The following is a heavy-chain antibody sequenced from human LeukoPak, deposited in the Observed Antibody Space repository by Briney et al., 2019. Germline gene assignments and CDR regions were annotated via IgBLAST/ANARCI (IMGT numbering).Heavy chain of an antibody. D-gene: IGHD2-8*01. CDR1: GYSFTSYW. J-gene: IGHJ6*03. Sequence: PGESLKISCKGSGYSFTSYWIGRVRQMPGKGLEWMGIIYPGDSDTRYSPSFQGQVTISADKSISTAYLQWSSLKASDTAMYYCARHRGQLGYCTNGVCYHYYMDVWGKGTTVTVSS. V-gene: IGHV5-51*01. CDR3: ARHRGQLGYCTNGVCYHYYMDV. CDR2: IYPGDSDT.